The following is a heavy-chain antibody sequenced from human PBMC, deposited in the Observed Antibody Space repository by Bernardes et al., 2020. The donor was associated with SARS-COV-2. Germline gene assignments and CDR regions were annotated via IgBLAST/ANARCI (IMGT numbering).Heavy chain of an antibody. CDR2: IKKDGTVR. V-gene: IGHV3-7*01. CDR3: RIGHYADL. Sequence: GGSLRLSCAASGFTFSSYDMHWVRQGPGKGLEWVAKIKKDGTVRDYVDTVKGRFSISRDNTRNQVYLQMNALRVEDTGTYYCRIGHYADLWGQGTLITVTS. J-gene: IGHJ5*02. D-gene: IGHD4-17*01. CDR1: GFTFSSYD.